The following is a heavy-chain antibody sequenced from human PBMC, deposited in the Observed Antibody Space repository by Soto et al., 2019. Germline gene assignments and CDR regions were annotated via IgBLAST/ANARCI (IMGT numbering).Heavy chain of an antibody. CDR3: AKDGGSGYQTTYYYMDV. V-gene: IGHV3-9*01. CDR1: GFTFDDYA. J-gene: IGHJ6*03. Sequence: GGSLRLSCAASGFTFDDYAMHWVRQAPGKGLEWVSGISWNSGSIGYADSVKGRFTISRDNAKNSLYLQMNSLRAEDTALYYCAKDGGSGYQTTYYYMDVWGKGTTVTVSS. CDR2: ISWNSGSI. D-gene: IGHD3-3*01.